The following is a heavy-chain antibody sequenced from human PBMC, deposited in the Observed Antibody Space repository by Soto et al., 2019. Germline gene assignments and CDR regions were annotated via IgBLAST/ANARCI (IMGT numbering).Heavy chain of an antibody. CDR1: SGSFSNYY. V-gene: IGHV4-34*01. Sequence: SETLSLTCAVYSGSFSNYYWNWIRQPPGKGLEWIGEINHSGRTNYNPSLKSRLTISVDTSKNQFSLQLTSVTAADTAVYYCARGIVETTKGHFDYWGHGTLVTVS. J-gene: IGHJ4*01. CDR2: INHSGRT. D-gene: IGHD1-26*01. CDR3: ARGIVETTKGHFDY.